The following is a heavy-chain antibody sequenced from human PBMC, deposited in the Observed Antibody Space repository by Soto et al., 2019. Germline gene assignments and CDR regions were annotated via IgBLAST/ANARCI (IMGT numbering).Heavy chain of an antibody. D-gene: IGHD6-13*01. Sequence: GGSLRLSCAASGFTFSDYYMSWIRQAPGKGLEWVSYISSSGSTIYYADSVKGRFTISRDNAKNSLYLKMNSLRAEDTAVYYCARDRMPGSSWYYFDYWGQGTLVTVSS. CDR3: ARDRMPGSSWYYFDY. CDR2: ISSSGSTI. CDR1: GFTFSDYY. J-gene: IGHJ4*02. V-gene: IGHV3-11*01.